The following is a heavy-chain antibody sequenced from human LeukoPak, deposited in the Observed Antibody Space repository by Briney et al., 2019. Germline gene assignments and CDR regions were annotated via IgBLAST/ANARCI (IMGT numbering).Heavy chain of an antibody. CDR3: ARDGDTTSKVDY. D-gene: IGHD5-18*01. V-gene: IGHV3-11*01. CDR1: GFTFSGYY. CDR2: ITISGSAK. Sequence: PGGSLRLSCAASGFTFSGYYMSWIRQAPGKGLEWVSYITISGSAKYYADSVKGRFTISRDNAKNSQYLQMSSLRVEDTAVYYCARDGDTTSKVDYWGQGTLVTVSS. J-gene: IGHJ4*02.